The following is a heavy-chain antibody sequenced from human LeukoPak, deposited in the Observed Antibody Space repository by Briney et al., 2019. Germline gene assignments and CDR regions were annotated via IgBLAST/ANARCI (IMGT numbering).Heavy chain of an antibody. J-gene: IGHJ4*02. D-gene: IGHD3-22*01. CDR2: FDPEDGET. CDR1: GSTLTALS. V-gene: IGHV1-24*01. CDR3: ATYYYDSSGEGFIDY. Sequence: APVRVLCNVSGSTLTALSMNWGRGAPGKGLRWWGGFDPEDGETIYAQKFQGRVTMTEDTSTDTAYMELSSLRSEDTAVYYCATYYYDSSGEGFIDYWGQGTLVTVSS.